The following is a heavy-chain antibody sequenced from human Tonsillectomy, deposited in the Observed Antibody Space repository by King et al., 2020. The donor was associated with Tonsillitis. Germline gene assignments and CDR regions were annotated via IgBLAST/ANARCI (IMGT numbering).Heavy chain of an antibody. CDR1: GFTFSSYS. V-gene: IGHV3-21*01. J-gene: IGHJ4*02. Sequence: VQLVESGGGLVKPGGSLRLSCAASGFTFSSYSMNWVRQAPGKGLEWVSSISGSATYLYYADSVKGRFTISRDNAKNSMYLQMNSLRAEDTAVYYCAGEEGEGFDCWGQGTLVAVSS. D-gene: IGHD1-26*01. CDR2: ISGSATYL. CDR3: AGEEGEGFDC.